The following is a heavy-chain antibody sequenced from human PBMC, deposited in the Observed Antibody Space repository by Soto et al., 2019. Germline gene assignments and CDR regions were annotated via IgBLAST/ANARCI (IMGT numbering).Heavy chain of an antibody. CDR2: IYYSGST. D-gene: IGHD3-22*01. CDR3: ARGHSDYYYAFDY. J-gene: IGHJ4*02. V-gene: IGHV4-39*01. CDR1: GGSISSSSYY. Sequence: PSETLSLTCTVSGGSISSSSYYWGWIRQPPGKGLEWIGSIYYSGSTYYNPSLKGRVTISVDTSKNQFSLKLSSVTAADTAVYYCARGHSDYYYAFDYWGQGTLVTVSS.